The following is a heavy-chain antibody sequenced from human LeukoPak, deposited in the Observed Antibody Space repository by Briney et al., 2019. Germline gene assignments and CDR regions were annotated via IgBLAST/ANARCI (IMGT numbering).Heavy chain of an antibody. CDR1: GYTFTGYY. J-gene: IGHJ5*02. D-gene: IGHD3-10*01. CDR2: ISAYNGNT. Sequence: ASVKVSCKASGYTFTGYYMHWVRQAPGQGLEWMGWISAYNGNTNYAQKLQGRVTMTTDTSTSTAYMELRSLRSDDTAVYYCARDQAVRSNWFDPWGQGTLVTVSS. CDR3: ARDQAVRSNWFDP. V-gene: IGHV1-18*04.